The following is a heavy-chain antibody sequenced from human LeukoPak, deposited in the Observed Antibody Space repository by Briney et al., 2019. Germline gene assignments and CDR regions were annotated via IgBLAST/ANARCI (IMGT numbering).Heavy chain of an antibody. CDR3: ARGRASGSDFAWFDP. CDR1: GGSLTNYS. J-gene: IGHJ5*02. V-gene: IGHV4-34*01. D-gene: IGHD3-10*01. CDR2: INHSGST. Sequence: PSETLSLTCAVYGGSLTNYSWSWIRQPPGKGLEWIGEINHSGSTKFNPSSKNRLTTLAGMSKNQTSLLLISVTAADTAVYCCARGRASGSDFAWFDPWGQGTLVTVSA.